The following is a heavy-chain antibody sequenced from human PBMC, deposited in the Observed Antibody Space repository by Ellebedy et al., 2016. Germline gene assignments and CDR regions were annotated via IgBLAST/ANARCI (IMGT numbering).Heavy chain of an antibody. Sequence: SETLSLXCTVSGASISTYYWSWFRQSPGRRLEWIGYIYYSGNTKNNPSFRGRVTISIDTSKNQFSLKLSPVTAADTAVYYCAGADHYYDTRMGAFEIWGQGTMVTVSS. J-gene: IGHJ3*02. CDR3: AGADHYYDTRMGAFEI. CDR2: IYYSGNT. CDR1: GASISTYY. V-gene: IGHV4-59*13. D-gene: IGHD3-22*01.